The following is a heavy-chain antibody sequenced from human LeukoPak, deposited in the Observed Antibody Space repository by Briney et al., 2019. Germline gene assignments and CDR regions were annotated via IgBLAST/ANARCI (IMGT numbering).Heavy chain of an antibody. CDR2: ISGSGSTI. Sequence: PGGSLRLSCAASGFTFSSYEMNWVRQAPGKGLEWVSYISGSGSTIYYADSVKGRLTISRDNAENSLYLQMNSLRAEDTAVYYCARDSNAYVYYYMDVWGKGTTVTVSS. V-gene: IGHV3-48*03. D-gene: IGHD4-11*01. CDR1: GFTFSSYE. J-gene: IGHJ6*03. CDR3: ARDSNAYVYYYMDV.